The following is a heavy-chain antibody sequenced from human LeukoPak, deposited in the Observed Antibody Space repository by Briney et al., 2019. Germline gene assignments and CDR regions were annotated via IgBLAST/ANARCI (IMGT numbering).Heavy chain of an antibody. CDR1: GFTLSSYW. J-gene: IGHJ1*01. D-gene: IGHD3-22*01. V-gene: IGHV3-74*01. CDR3: ARAPSEIGGYYPEYFRH. CDR2: IKSDGRT. Sequence: GSLRLSCAASGFTLSSYWMHWVRQAPGKGLVWVSRIKSDGRTNYADSVKGRLTISRDNAKNTVSLQMNSLRAEDTGVYYCARAPSEIGGYYPEYFRHWGQGTLVIVSS.